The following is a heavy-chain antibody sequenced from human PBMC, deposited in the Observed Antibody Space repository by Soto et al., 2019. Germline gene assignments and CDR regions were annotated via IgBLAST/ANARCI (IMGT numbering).Heavy chain of an antibody. J-gene: IGHJ6*02. D-gene: IGHD2-21*01. CDR2: IYPCDSDT. CDR3: TRHGGGGISFYYYAMDV. CDR1: GYTYTNYW. V-gene: IGHV5-51*01. Sequence: GESLKIPFKGSGYTYTNYWIGWVRQMPGKGLVGMGIIYPCDSDTTYSRSFQGQVNIPVDKPINTAYMQCSRLKASDTDTYYCTRHGGGGISFYYYAMDVWGQGTTVTVSS.